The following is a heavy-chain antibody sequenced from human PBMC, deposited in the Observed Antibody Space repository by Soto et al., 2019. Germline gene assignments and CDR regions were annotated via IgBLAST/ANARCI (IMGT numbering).Heavy chain of an antibody. D-gene: IGHD2-2*01. CDR3: ARVGYCSSTPCWPIGYFEY. J-gene: IGHJ4*02. CDR2: IFSSGST. Sequence: SETLSLTCTVSGDSISSFYWTWIRQPPGKGLEWVGYIFSSGSTNYNPSLKSRVTISVDTSESQFSLKLTSVTAADTAVYYCARVGYCSSTPCWPIGYFEYWGQRTLVTVSS. V-gene: IGHV4-59*01. CDR1: GDSISSFY.